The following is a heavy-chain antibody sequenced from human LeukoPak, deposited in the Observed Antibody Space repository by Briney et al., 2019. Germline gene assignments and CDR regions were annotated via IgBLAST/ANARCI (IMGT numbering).Heavy chain of an antibody. CDR3: ARGFTEFWGLGDAFDI. V-gene: IGHV3-30*04. CDR1: GFTFSSYA. CDR2: ISYDGSNK. Sequence: PGRSLRLYCAASGFTFSSYAMHWDRQAPGKGLEWVAVISYDGSNKYYADSVKGRFTISRDNSKNTLYLQMNSLSAEDTAVYYCARGFTEFWGLGDAFDIWGQGTMVTVSS. J-gene: IGHJ3*02. D-gene: IGHD3-16*01.